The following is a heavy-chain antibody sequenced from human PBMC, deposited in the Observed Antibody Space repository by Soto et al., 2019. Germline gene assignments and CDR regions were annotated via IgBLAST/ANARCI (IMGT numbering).Heavy chain of an antibody. Sequence: QAQLEQSGGEVKKPGSSVKFAFNASRVAFSKFIVTWVRQASGVGLEWVGGIIPVFGTANYAQKFQGRVRINADESTSTSYMEINDLRSEDTAVYYCAKVRYSRTMGYYYGMDVWGHGTTVTVSS. V-gene: IGHV1-69*01. CDR3: AKVRYSRTMGYYYGMDV. D-gene: IGHD1-26*01. J-gene: IGHJ6*02. CDR1: RVAFSKFI. CDR2: IIPVFGTA.